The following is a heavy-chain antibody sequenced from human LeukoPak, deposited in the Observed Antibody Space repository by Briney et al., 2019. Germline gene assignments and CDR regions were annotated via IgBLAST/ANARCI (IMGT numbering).Heavy chain of an antibody. CDR3: ARDTVGSSGYYSDY. Sequence: PSETLSLTCAVYGGSFSGYYWSWIRQPPGKGLEWIGEINHSGSTNYNPSLKSRVTISVDTSKNQFSLKLSSVTAADTAVYYCARDTVGSSGYYSDYWGQGTLVTISS. CDR2: INHSGST. V-gene: IGHV4-34*01. J-gene: IGHJ4*02. CDR1: GGSFSGYY. D-gene: IGHD3-22*01.